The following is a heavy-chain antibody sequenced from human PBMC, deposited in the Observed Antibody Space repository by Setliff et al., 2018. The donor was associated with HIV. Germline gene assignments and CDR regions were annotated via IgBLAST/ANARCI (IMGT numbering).Heavy chain of an antibody. CDR1: GFTLIDHW. V-gene: IGHV3-74*01. J-gene: IGHJ4*02. CDR3: VKWNYPNS. CDR2: INNDGSIT. Sequence: GGSLRLSCAASGFTLIDHWMHWVRQVPGKGLVWVSRINNDGSITNYVDFVKGRFTMSSDSAKNTLYLQMNSLRVEDTAVYYCVKWNYPNSWGQGTLVTVSS. D-gene: IGHD1-7*01.